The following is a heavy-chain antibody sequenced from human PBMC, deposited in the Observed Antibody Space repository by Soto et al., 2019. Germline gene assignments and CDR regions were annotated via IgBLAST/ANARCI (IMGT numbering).Heavy chain of an antibody. CDR2: VIPTGST. V-gene: IGHV4-34*12. CDR1: GESFSGFS. D-gene: IGHD1-1*01. CDR3: ARAAIQRHPTVQQPPTSQTLDY. Sequence: QVQLQQWGAGLLKPSETLSLTCAVYGESFSGFSWSWIRQPPGEGLEWIGEVIPTGSTNYNPSLKSRVTISVDTSKDQFSLKLTSVTAADTAVYYCARAAIQRHPTVQQPPTSQTLDYWGQGIRVTVSS. J-gene: IGHJ4*02.